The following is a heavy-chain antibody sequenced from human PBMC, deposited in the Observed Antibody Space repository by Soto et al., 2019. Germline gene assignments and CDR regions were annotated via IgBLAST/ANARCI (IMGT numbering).Heavy chain of an antibody. D-gene: IGHD3-22*01. CDR3: ARDLTYYDSSGYYSPYFDY. V-gene: IGHV4-4*02. CDR2: IYHSGST. Sequence: PTDTPSLTCAVSGGPISSSNLWSCVRQPPGKGLEWIGEIYHSGSTNYNPSLKSRVTISVDKSKNQFSLKLSSVTAADTAVYYCARDLTYYDSSGYYSPYFDYWGQGTLVTVYS. J-gene: IGHJ4*02. CDR1: GGPISSSNL.